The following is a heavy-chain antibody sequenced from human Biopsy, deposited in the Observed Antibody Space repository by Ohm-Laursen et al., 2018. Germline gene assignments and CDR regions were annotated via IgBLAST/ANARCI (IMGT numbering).Heavy chain of an antibody. CDR1: GESSSGYF. CDR3: ARGSGYFKLDV. CDR2: INQSGSP. Sequence: TLSLTCAVNGESSSGYFWNWIRQPPGKGLEWIGEINQSGSPKYHPSLKRPASLSPDSSNSQFSLRLTSVTAADTAIYYCARGSGYFKLDVWGQGTTVTVSS. D-gene: IGHD5-12*01. V-gene: IGHV4-34*01. J-gene: IGHJ6*02.